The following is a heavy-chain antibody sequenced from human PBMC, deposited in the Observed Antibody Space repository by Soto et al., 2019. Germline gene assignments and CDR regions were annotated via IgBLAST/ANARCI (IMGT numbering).Heavy chain of an antibody. CDR3: ARDPLIGTTDYGLDV. D-gene: IGHD1-7*01. V-gene: IGHV3-74*01. Sequence: EVQLVESGGGLVQPGGSLRLSCAASGFTFSTYWMHWVRQPPGKGLVWVPRINNDGSNTAYADSVKGRFTISRDNAQSTLYLQMNSLRAEDTAVYYCARDPLIGTTDYGLDVWGQGTTVSVSS. J-gene: IGHJ6*02. CDR1: GFTFSTYW. CDR2: INNDGSNT.